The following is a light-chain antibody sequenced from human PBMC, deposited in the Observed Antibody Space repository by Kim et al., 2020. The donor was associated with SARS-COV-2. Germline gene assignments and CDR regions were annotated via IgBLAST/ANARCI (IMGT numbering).Light chain of an antibody. CDR1: QSILSH. CDR2: DAS. V-gene: IGKV1-39*01. CDR3: PESYSSLMYP. J-gene: IGKJ2*01. Sequence: DIQMTQSPSSLSASVGDRVTITCRASQSILSHLNWYQQKPGKAPQLLIYDASSLQSGVPSRFSGSGSGTDFTLTISSLQPEDFATYYCPESYSSLMYPFGQGTKLEI.